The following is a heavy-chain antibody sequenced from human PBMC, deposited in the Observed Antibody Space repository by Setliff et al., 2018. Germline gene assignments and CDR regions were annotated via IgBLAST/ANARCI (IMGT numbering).Heavy chain of an antibody. CDR1: GFTFSDAW. V-gene: IGHV3-74*03. J-gene: IGHJ6*02. CDR3: ARGHYGLDV. Sequence: GSLRLSCAASGFTFSDAWMNWVRQAPGKGLVWVSRVNDDGSSAMYADSVKGRFTISRDNSKNTLYLQMNGLRADDTAVYYCARGHYGLDVWGQGTTVTVSS. CDR2: VNDDGSSA.